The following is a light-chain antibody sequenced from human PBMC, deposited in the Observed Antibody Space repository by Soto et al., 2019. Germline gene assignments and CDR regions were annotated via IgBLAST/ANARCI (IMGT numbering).Light chain of an antibody. J-gene: IGKJ5*01. CDR1: QNICNK. V-gene: IGKV3-15*01. Sequence: EIVMTQSPATLSVSPGGRATLSCRASQNICNKLAWYQHKPGQAPRVLIYDTSTRAAGIPARFSGSGSETNFTLTIITLQSEDFAVYYCQQYNTWRSITFGQGTRLE. CDR3: QQYNTWRSIT. CDR2: DTS.